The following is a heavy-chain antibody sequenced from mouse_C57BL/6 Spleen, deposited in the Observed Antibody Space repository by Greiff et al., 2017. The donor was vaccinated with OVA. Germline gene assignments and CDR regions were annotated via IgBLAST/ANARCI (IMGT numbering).Heavy chain of an antibody. D-gene: IGHD4-1*01. CDR1: GYSFTGYY. J-gene: IGHJ1*03. CDR3: ARSDLGRLWYFDV. CDR2: INPSTGGT. Sequence: EVQLQQSGPELVKPGASVKISCKASGYSFTGYYMNWVKQSPEKSLEWIGEINPSTGGTTYNQKFKAKATLTVDKSSSTAYMQLKSLTSEDSAVYYCARSDLGRLWYFDVWGTGTTVTVSS. V-gene: IGHV1-42*01.